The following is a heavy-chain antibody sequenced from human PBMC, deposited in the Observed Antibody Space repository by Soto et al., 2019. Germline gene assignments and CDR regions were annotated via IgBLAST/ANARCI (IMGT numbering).Heavy chain of an antibody. CDR3: ARGPPRHVPKKLRMYYFDY. CDR2: INHSGST. Sequence: PSETLSPTCAVYGWSFSGYYWSWIRQPPGKGLEWIGEINHSGSTNYNPSLKSRVTISVDTSKNQFSLKLSSVTAADTAVYYCARGPPRHVPKKLRMYYFDYWGQGTLVTVSS. V-gene: IGHV4-34*01. CDR1: GWSFSGYY. J-gene: IGHJ4*02. D-gene: IGHD2-2*01.